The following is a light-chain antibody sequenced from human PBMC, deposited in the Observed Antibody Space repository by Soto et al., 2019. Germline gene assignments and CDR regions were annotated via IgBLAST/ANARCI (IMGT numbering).Light chain of an antibody. V-gene: IGKV1-9*01. CDR1: QGIGTY. J-gene: IGKJ1*01. Sequence: IQLTQSPSSLSASVGDRVTVTCRASQGIGTYLVWYQQKSGKAPTVLIYASSTLQTGVPSRFSGSGSGTDFSLTISSLHPEDVATYYSQQVHSYPRTFGQGTKVDIK. CDR2: ASS. CDR3: QQVHSYPRT.